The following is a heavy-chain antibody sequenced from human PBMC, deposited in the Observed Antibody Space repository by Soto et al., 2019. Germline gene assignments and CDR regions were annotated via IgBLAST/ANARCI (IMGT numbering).Heavy chain of an antibody. D-gene: IGHD3-3*01. CDR2: IYSGGST. J-gene: IGHJ4*02. CDR1: GFTVSSNY. CDR3: ARGPFTIFGEGYFDY. Sequence: GGSLRLSCAASGFTVSSNYMSWVRQAPGKGLEWVSVIYSGGSTYYADSVKGRFTISRDNSKDTLYLQMSSLRAEDTAVYYCARGPFTIFGEGYFDYWGQGTLVTVSS. V-gene: IGHV3-53*01.